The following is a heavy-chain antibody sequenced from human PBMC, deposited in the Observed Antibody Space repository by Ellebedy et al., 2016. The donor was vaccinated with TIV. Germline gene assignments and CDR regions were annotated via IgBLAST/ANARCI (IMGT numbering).Heavy chain of an antibody. Sequence: SETLSLXXTVSGGSISSYYWSWIRQPPGKGLEWIGYIYYSGSTNYNPSLKSRVTISVDTSKNQFSLKLSSVTAADTAVYYCARYSSGWYGVDYWGQGTLVTVSS. CDR3: ARYSSGWYGVDY. CDR2: IYYSGST. D-gene: IGHD6-19*01. V-gene: IGHV4-59*08. CDR1: GGSISSYY. J-gene: IGHJ4*02.